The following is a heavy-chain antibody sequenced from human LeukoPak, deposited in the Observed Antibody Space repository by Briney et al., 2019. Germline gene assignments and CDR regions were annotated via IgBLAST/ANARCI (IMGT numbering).Heavy chain of an antibody. V-gene: IGHV3-15*01. CDR3: TTFYYYGSGSYLGY. CDR2: IKSNTDGGTT. Sequence: KTGGSLRLSCAASGFTFTNAWMTWVRQAPGKGLEWVGRIKSNTDGGTTDYAAPVKGRFTTSRDDSKNTLNLQMNSLKTEDTAVYYCTTFYYYGSGSYLGYWGQGTLVTVSS. J-gene: IGHJ4*02. CDR1: GFTFTNAW. D-gene: IGHD3-10*01.